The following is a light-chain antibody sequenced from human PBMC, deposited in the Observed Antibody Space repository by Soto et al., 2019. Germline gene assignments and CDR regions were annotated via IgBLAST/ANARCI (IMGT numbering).Light chain of an antibody. CDR3: QQYNSYPPT. Sequence: DIQLTQSPSTLSASVGDRVTITCRASQSIRTWLAWYRQEPGKAPKLLIHKASSLQSGVPSMFSGSGSGTDCTRTISSLHPDDVATDYCQQYNSYPPTFGQGTKVDIK. CDR2: KAS. J-gene: IGKJ1*01. V-gene: IGKV1-5*03. CDR1: QSIRTW.